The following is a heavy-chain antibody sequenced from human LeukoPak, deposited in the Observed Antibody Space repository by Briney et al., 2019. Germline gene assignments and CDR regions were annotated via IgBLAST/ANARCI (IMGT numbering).Heavy chain of an antibody. D-gene: IGHD2-2*01. CDR2: IYYSGST. V-gene: IGHV4-39*01. Sequence: PSETLSLTCTVSGGSISSSSYYWGWIRQPPGKGLEWIGSIYYSGSTYYNPSLKSRVTISVDTSKNQFSLKLSSVTAADTAVYYCARTPVVVPWSYFDDWGQGTLVTVSS. CDR1: GGSISSSSYY. CDR3: ARTPVVVPWSYFDD. J-gene: IGHJ4*02.